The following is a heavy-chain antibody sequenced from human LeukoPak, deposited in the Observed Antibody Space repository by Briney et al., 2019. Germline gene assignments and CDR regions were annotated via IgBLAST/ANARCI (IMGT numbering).Heavy chain of an antibody. CDR3: AKVEKLATSNYFVDY. D-gene: IGHD4-11*01. Sequence: GGSLRLSCAASGFTFWSFDMKGVPRAPGRGVEGVSYICCGSSTRYYTDSVNGRFPSSRDNAKNSLNQQINRLRAEDTAVYYCAKVEKLATSNYFVDYWGQGTLVTVSS. CDR1: GFTFWSFD. J-gene: IGHJ4*02. V-gene: IGHV3-48*03. CDR2: ICCGSSTR.